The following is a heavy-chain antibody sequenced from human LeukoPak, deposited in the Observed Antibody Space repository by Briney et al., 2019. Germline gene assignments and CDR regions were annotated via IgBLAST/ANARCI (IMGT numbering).Heavy chain of an antibody. CDR2: ISSSSSYI. Sequence: PGGSLRLSCAASGFTFSSYSMNWVRQAPGKGLEWVSSISSSSSYIHYADSVKGRFTISRDNAKNSLYLQMNSLRAEDTAVYYCARAVVVVAVDVWGKGTTVTVSS. V-gene: IGHV3-21*01. J-gene: IGHJ6*04. CDR3: ARAVVVVAVDV. CDR1: GFTFSSYS. D-gene: IGHD2-15*01.